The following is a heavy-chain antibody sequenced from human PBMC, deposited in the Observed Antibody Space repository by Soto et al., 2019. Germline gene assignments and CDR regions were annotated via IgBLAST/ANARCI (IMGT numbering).Heavy chain of an antibody. CDR3: ARYQGAGYYSEC. J-gene: IGHJ4*02. V-gene: IGHV5-51*01. CDR2: IYPGDSET. Sequence: KGLEWMGIIYPGDSETRYSPSFQGQVIISADKSITTAYLQWSSLKASDSAMYYCARYQGAGYYSECWGQGTLVTVSS. D-gene: IGHD3-9*01.